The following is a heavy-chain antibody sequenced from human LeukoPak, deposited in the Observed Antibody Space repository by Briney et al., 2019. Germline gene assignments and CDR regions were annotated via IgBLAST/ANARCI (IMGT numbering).Heavy chain of an antibody. Sequence: SETLSLTCTVSGYSISSGYYWGWIRQPPGKGLEWIGSIYHSGNTYYNPSLKSRVTISVDTSKNQFSLKLSSVTAADTAVYYCARVNWKNYYGSGSYSVYYFDYWGQGTLVTVSS. J-gene: IGHJ4*02. D-gene: IGHD3-10*01. CDR2: IYHSGNT. V-gene: IGHV4-38-2*02. CDR1: GYSISSGYY. CDR3: ARVNWKNYYGSGSYSVYYFDY.